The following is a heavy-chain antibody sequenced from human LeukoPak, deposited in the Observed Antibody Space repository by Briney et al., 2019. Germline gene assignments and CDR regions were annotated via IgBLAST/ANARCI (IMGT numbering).Heavy chain of an antibody. J-gene: IGHJ4*02. V-gene: IGHV1-46*01. D-gene: IGHD5-12*01. Sequence: ASVKVSCKASGYTFTSYYIHWVRQAPGQGLEWMGIFNPSTDGTTYAQKFQGRVTMTRDTSTSTVYMELSSLRFEDTAVYYCARRHPGDGYNYWIGYYFDYWGQGTLVTVSS. CDR1: GYTFTSYY. CDR3: ARRHPGDGYNYWIGYYFDY. CDR2: FNPSTDGT.